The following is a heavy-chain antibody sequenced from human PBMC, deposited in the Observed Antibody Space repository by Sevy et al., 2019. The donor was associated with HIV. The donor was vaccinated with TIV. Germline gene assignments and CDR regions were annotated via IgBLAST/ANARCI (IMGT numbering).Heavy chain of an antibody. D-gene: IGHD1-26*01. Sequence: GGSLRLSCAASGFTFSNYWMSWVRQAPGKGLKWVSSISSSSADIYYTDSVKGRFTVSRDNSRKSLFLQMNGLSAEDTALYYCARDLLVGSTYVFDIWGRGTMVTVSS. J-gene: IGHJ3*02. CDR2: ISSSSADI. CDR3: ARDLLVGSTYVFDI. CDR1: GFTFSNYW. V-gene: IGHV3-21*01.